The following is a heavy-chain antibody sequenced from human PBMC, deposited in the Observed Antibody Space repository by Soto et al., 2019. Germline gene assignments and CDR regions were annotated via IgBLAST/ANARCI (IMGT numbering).Heavy chain of an antibody. J-gene: IGHJ4*02. CDR3: AFLAAVASLDLDY. Sequence: GGSLRLSCAASGFTFSSYAMHWVRQAPGKGLEWVAVISYDGSNKYYADSVKGRFTISRDNSKNTLYLQMNSLRAEDTAVYYCAFLAAVASLDLDYWGQGTLVTVSS. V-gene: IGHV3-30-3*01. CDR1: GFTFSSYA. D-gene: IGHD6-19*01. CDR2: ISYDGSNK.